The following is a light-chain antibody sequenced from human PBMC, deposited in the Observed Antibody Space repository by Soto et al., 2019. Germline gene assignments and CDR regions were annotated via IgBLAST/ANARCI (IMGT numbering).Light chain of an antibody. J-gene: IGLJ2*01. V-gene: IGLV2-14*03. Sequence: QSVLTQPASVSGSPGQSITISCTGTGSDVGAYNFVSWYQQHPGKAPKLMIYDVTNRPSGVSGRFSGSRSGNTASLTISGLRAEDEADYYCSSYTISSTLHVLFGGGTKSPS. CDR3: SSYTISSTLHVL. CDR1: GSDVGAYNF. CDR2: DVT.